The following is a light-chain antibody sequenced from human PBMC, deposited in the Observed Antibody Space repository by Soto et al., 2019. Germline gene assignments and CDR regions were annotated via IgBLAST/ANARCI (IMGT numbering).Light chain of an antibody. CDR1: QSVSSSY. Sequence: EIVLTQSPGTLSLSPGERATLSCRASQSVSSSYLAWYQQKPGQAPRLLIYGASSRATGIPDRFSGSWSGTDFNLTISRLEPEDFAVYYCQQYGSSPFTFGPGTKVDIK. J-gene: IGKJ3*01. CDR2: GAS. V-gene: IGKV3-20*01. CDR3: QQYGSSPFT.